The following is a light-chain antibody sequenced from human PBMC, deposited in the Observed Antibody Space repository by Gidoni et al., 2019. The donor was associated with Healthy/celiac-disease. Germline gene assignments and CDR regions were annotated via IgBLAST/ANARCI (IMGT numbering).Light chain of an antibody. V-gene: IGKV1-39*01. CDR1: QSISSY. CDR2: AAS. Sequence: DIQMTQSPSSLSASVGDRVTITCRASQSISSYLNWYQQKPGKAPKLLIYAASSLQSGVPSMFSGSGSGTDFTLTIISLQPEDFATYYCQQSYSTPLTCGGGTKVEIK. CDR3: QQSYSTPLT. J-gene: IGKJ4*01.